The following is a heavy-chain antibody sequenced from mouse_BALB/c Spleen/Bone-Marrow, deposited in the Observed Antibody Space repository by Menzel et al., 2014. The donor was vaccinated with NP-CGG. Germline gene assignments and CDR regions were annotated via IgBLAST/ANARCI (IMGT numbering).Heavy chain of an antibody. D-gene: IGHD1-1*01. J-gene: IGHJ4*01. CDR1: GFTFSNFG. V-gene: IGHV5-17*02. CDR2: ISSGSSTI. CDR3: ARRASPTGPMDY. Sequence: DVKLVESGGGLVQPGGSRKLSCAASGFTFSNFGMHWVRPAPEKGLEWVAYISSGSSTIYYADTVKGRFTISRDNPKNTLFLQMTSLRSEDTAVYYCARRASPTGPMDYWGQGTSVTVSS.